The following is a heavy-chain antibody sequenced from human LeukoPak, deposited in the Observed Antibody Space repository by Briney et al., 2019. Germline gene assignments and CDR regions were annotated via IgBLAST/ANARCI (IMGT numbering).Heavy chain of an antibody. CDR1: GFTFSSYA. D-gene: IGHD2-2*01. Sequence: GGSLRLSCAASGFTFSSYAMSWVRQAPGKGLEWVSVITGGGGNTYYADSVKGRFTISRDNSKNTLYLQMNSLRSEDTAVYYCAKDRTRAAYYYMDVWGKGTTVTISS. J-gene: IGHJ6*03. CDR2: ITGGGGNT. V-gene: IGHV3-23*01. CDR3: AKDRTRAAYYYMDV.